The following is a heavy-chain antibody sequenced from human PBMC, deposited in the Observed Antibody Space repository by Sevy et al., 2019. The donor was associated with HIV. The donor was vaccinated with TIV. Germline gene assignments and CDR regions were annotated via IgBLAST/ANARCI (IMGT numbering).Heavy chain of an antibody. CDR2: ISYDGSNK. Sequence: GESLKISCAASGFTFSSYAMHWVRQAPGKGLEWVAVISYDGSNKYYADSVKGRFTISRDNSKNTLYLQMNSLRAEDTAVYYCARAADMAWYFDLWGRGTLVTVSS. CDR3: ARAADMAWYFDL. CDR1: GFTFSSYA. J-gene: IGHJ2*01. D-gene: IGHD2-15*01. V-gene: IGHV3-30-3*01.